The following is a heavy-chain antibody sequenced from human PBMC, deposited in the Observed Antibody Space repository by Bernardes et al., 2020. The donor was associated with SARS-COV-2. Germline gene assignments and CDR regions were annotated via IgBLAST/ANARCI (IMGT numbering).Heavy chain of an antibody. Sequence: GGSLRLSCAASGFTFSGSAMHWVRQASGKGLEWVGRIRSKVNSYATEYAASVKGRFTFSRDDSKNTAYLQMNSLKTEDTAVYYCTRHSTGSRWGWGQGTLVTVSS. D-gene: IGHD2-8*02. CDR1: GFTFSGSA. V-gene: IGHV3-73*01. CDR2: IRSKVNSYAT. CDR3: TRHSTGSRWG. J-gene: IGHJ4*02.